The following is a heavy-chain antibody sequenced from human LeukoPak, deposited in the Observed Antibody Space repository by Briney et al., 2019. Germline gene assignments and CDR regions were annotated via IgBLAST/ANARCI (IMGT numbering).Heavy chain of an antibody. V-gene: IGHV4-34*01. J-gene: IGHJ4*02. D-gene: IGHD3-22*01. CDR2: INHSGST. Sequence: SETLSLTCAVYGGSFSGYYWSWIRQPPGKGLEWIGEINHSGSTNYNPSLKSRVTISVDTSKNQFSLKLSSVTAADTAVYYCARAINSYDSSGYYRIRVPYYFDYWGQGTLVTVSS. CDR1: GGSFSGYY. CDR3: ARAINSYDSSGYYRIRVPYYFDY.